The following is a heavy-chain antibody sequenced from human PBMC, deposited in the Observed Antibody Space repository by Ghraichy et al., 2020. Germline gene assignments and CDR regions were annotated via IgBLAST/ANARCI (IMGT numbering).Heavy chain of an antibody. CDR2: IYYSGST. J-gene: IGHJ5*02. D-gene: IGHD6-13*01. V-gene: IGHV4-31*03. CDR3: ARVDSRHNWFDP. Sequence: LRLSCTVSGGSISSGGYYWSWIRQHPGKGLEWIGYIYYSGSTYYNPSLKSRVTISVDTSKNQFSLKLSSVTAADTAVYYCARVDSRHNWFDPWGQGTLVTVSS. CDR1: GGSISSGGYY.